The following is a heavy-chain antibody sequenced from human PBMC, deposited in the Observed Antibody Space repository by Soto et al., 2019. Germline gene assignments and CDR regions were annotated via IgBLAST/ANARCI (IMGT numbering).Heavy chain of an antibody. Sequence: QVQLVQSGAEVKKPGASVKVSCKASGYTFTSYAMHWVRQAPGQRLEWMGWINAGNGNTKYSQKFQGRVTITRDRSASTAYMELSSLRSEDTAVYYCARGKDIVVVPGAPMGWFDPWGQGTLVTVSS. CDR1: GYTFTSYA. J-gene: IGHJ5*02. CDR3: ARGKDIVVVPGAPMGWFDP. V-gene: IGHV1-3*01. D-gene: IGHD2-2*01. CDR2: INAGNGNT.